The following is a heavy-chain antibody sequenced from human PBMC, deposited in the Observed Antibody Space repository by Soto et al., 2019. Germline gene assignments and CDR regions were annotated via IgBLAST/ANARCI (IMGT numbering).Heavy chain of an antibody. CDR2: ISANDVGT. CDR3: AKAKNDYNWDNRPPFDY. V-gene: IGHV3-23*01. D-gene: IGHD1-20*01. J-gene: IGHJ4*02. CDR1: GFTLRNYA. Sequence: PGGSLRLSCEASGFTLRNYAMTWIRQAPGKGLDWVSLISANDVGTYYAESVKTRFTISTDQSRNTVYLQMDSLRADDTAIYYCAKAKNDYNWDNRPPFDYWGQGTLVTVSS.